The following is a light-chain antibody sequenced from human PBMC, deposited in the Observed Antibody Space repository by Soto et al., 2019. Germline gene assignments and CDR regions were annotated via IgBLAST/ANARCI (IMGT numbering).Light chain of an antibody. V-gene: IGKV1-5*01. CDR3: QQYYSYPRT. J-gene: IGKJ1*01. CDR2: DAS. Sequence: DIQMTQSPSTLSASVGDRVTITCRASQSISNWLAWYQQKPGKAPNLLIFDASSLESGVPSRFSGSGSGTEFTLTISSLQSEDFATYYCQQYYSYPRTFGQGTKVDIK. CDR1: QSISNW.